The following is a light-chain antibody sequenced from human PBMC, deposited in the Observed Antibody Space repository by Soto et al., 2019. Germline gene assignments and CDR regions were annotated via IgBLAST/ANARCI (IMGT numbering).Light chain of an antibody. CDR2: DVS. J-gene: IGKJ5*01. CDR1: QSLLYSDGKTY. V-gene: IGKV2D-29*01. CDR3: MQRTHVPIT. Sequence: DIVVTQTPLSLSVTPGQPASMSCKSSQSLLYSDGKTYLYWYLQRPGQPPQLLIYDVSNRFSGVPDRFSGSGSGTDFTPKISRVETEDVGVYYCMQRTHVPITFGQGTRLEIK.